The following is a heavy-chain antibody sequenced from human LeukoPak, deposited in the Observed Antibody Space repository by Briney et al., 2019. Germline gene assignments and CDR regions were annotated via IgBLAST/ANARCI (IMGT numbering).Heavy chain of an antibody. CDR3: AKTPLIWGFAYWYFDL. J-gene: IGHJ2*01. CDR2: ISGSGGST. CDR1: GFTCSSYA. V-gene: IGHV3-23*01. D-gene: IGHD3-16*01. Sequence: GGSLRLSCAASGFTCSSYAMSWVRQAPGKGLEWVSAISGSGGSTYYADSVKGRFTISRDNSKNTLYLQMNSLRAEDTAVYYCAKTPLIWGFAYWYFDLWGRGTLVTVS.